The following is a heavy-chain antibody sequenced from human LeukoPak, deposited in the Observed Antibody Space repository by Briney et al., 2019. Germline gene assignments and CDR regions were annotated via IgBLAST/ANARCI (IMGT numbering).Heavy chain of an antibody. CDR2: IKSKTDGGTT. J-gene: IGHJ4*02. Sequence: GGSLRLSCAASGFTFSSDSMSWVRQAPGKGLEWVGRIKSKTDGGTTDYAAPVKGRFTISRDDSKNTLYLQMNSLKTEDTAVYYCTTDPSAVAASGAQWGQGTLVTVSS. CDR3: TTDPSAVAASGAQ. CDR1: GFTFSSDS. D-gene: IGHD6-19*01. V-gene: IGHV3-15*01.